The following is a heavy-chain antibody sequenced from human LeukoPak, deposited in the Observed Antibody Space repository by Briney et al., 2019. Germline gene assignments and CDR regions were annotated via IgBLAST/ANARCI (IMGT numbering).Heavy chain of an antibody. CDR1: GFTFSSYA. CDR3: AKDGAPQQLVIY. J-gene: IGHJ4*02. D-gene: IGHD6-13*01. CDR2: ISASGGTT. V-gene: IGHV3-23*01. Sequence: PGGSLRLSCAASGFTFSSYAMTWVRQAPGKGLEWVSVISASGGTTYYADSVKGRFTISRDNSKNTLYLQINSLRAEDTAIYYCAKDGAPQQLVIYWGRGTLVTVSS.